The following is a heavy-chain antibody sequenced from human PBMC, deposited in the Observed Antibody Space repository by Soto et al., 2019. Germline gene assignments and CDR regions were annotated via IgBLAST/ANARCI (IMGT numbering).Heavy chain of an antibody. J-gene: IGHJ5*02. CDR3: TRRTAPDFYDSSGYQA. V-gene: IGHV3-49*03. CDR2: IKTKPFGGTT. D-gene: IGHD3-22*01. Sequence: GRSLRLCCTASGFTFTYYTMSWFRQAPGKGLEWVGFIKTKPFGGTTEYAASVKGRFTISRDDSKDIAYLQMNSLKTEDTAMYYCTRRTAPDFYDSSGYQAWGQGTLVTVSS. CDR1: GFTFTYYT.